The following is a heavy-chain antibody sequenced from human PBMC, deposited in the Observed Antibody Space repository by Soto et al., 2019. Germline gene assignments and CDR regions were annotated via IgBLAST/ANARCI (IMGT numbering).Heavy chain of an antibody. V-gene: IGHV4-31*03. CDR1: GGSISSGGYY. CDR2: IYYSGST. CDR3: ARGFPSGHIVVVPAAIHFDS. J-gene: IGHJ4*02. Sequence: PSETLSLTCTVSGGSISSGGYYWSWIRQHPGKGLEWIGYIYYSGSTYYNPSLKSRVTISVDTSKNQFSLKLSSVTAADTAVYYCARGFPSGHIVVVPAAIHFDSWGQATLVTVSS. D-gene: IGHD2-2*01.